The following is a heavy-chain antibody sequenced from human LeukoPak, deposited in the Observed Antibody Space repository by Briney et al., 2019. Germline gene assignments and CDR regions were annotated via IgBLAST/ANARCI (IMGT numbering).Heavy chain of an antibody. D-gene: IGHD3-10*01. V-gene: IGHV1-69*13. Sequence: GASVKVSCKASGGTFISYAISWVRQAPGQGLEWMGGIIPIFGTANYAQKFQGRVTITADESTSTAYMELSSLRSEDTAVYYCARDQTMVRGYGMDVWGQGTTVTVSS. CDR2: IIPIFGTA. J-gene: IGHJ6*02. CDR1: GGTFISYA. CDR3: ARDQTMVRGYGMDV.